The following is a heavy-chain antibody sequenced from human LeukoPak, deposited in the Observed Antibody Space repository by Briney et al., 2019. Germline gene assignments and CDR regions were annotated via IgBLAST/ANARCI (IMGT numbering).Heavy chain of an antibody. V-gene: IGHV3-7*01. J-gene: IGHJ6*02. CDR3: ARETFGQLLSHSMDV. Sequence: SLSFTRATSAFTLSSYWMPWVRQAPGKGLDRLANIKLDGSENYYGVSVQGRFTVSRDNAKNSLYLQMNTLSAEDTAVSYCARETFGQLLSHSMDVWGQGTPATASS. CDR2: IKLDGSEN. D-gene: IGHD3-10*01. CDR1: AFTLSSYW.